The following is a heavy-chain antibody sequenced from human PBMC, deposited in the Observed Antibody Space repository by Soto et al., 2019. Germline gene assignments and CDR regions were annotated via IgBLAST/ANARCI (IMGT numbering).Heavy chain of an antibody. Sequence: EVQLLASGGGLVQPGGSLRLSCEASGITFSSYAMNWVRQAPGKGLEWVSAISSSGSSTYYADSVKGRFTISRYNSKNPLSLQVTSLRADHTAVYYCANRPAPLGWYSWGQGTLVTVSS. CDR2: ISSSGSST. J-gene: IGHJ4*02. V-gene: IGHV3-23*01. CDR1: GITFSSYA. D-gene: IGHD6-19*01. CDR3: ANRPAPLGWYS.